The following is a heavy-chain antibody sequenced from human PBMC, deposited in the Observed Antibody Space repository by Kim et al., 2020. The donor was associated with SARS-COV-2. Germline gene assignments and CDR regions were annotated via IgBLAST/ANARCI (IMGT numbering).Heavy chain of an antibody. D-gene: IGHD3-3*01. CDR1: GFTFSSYG. Sequence: GGSLRLSCAASGFTFSSYGMHWVRQAPGKGLEWVAVIWYDGSNKYYADSVKGRFTISRDNSKNTLYLQMNSLRAEDTAVYYCARAGILEWSFTPNWFDPWGQGTLVTVSS. CDR2: IWYDGSNK. J-gene: IGHJ5*02. CDR3: ARAGILEWSFTPNWFDP. V-gene: IGHV3-33*01.